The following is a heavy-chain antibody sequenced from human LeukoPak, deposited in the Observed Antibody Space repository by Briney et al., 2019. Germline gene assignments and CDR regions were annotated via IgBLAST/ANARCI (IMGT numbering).Heavy chain of an antibody. J-gene: IGHJ6*02. V-gene: IGHV1-18*01. Sequence: GASVKVSCKASGYTFTSYRISWVRQAPGQGLEWMGWISAYNGNTNYAQKLQGRVTMTTDTSTSTAYMELRSLRSDDTAVYYCAGCSTSCYGPYYYYYYGMDVWGQGTTVTVSS. CDR2: ISAYNGNT. D-gene: IGHD2-2*01. CDR1: GYTFTSYR. CDR3: AGCSTSCYGPYYYYYYGMDV.